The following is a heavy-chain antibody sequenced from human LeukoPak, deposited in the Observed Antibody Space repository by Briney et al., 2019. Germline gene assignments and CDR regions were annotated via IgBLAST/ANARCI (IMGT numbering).Heavy chain of an antibody. D-gene: IGHD6-19*01. Sequence: GRSLRLSCAASGFIFSFYEMNWVRQAPGKGLEWVSYITSSGSSIYYADSVKGRFTISRDNAKNSLYLQMNSLRAEDTAVYYCARYSSGWYNLDYWGQGTLVTVSS. J-gene: IGHJ4*02. V-gene: IGHV3-48*03. CDR1: GFIFSFYE. CDR3: ARYSSGWYNLDY. CDR2: ITSSGSSI.